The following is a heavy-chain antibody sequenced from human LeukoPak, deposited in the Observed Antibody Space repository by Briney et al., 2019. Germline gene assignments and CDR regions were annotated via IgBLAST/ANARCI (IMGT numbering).Heavy chain of an antibody. CDR2: IYYSGST. D-gene: IGHD2-15*01. CDR1: GGSISSSTYY. CDR3: ARINLKDSDAFDI. Sequence: SETLSLTCTVSGGSISSSTYYWGWIRQPPGTGLEWIGSIYYSGSTYYNLSLKSRVTISLDTSKNQFSLKLSSVTAADTAVYYCARINLKDSDAFDIWGQGTMVTVSS. J-gene: IGHJ3*02. V-gene: IGHV4-39*07.